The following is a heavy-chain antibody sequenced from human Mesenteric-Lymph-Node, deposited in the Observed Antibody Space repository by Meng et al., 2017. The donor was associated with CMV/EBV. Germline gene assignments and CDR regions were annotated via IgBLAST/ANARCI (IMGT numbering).Heavy chain of an antibody. J-gene: IGHJ4*02. CDR2: VHTGGLTT. V-gene: IGHV3-23*01. CDR1: GFTFSNFV. CDR3: ARGPERWELLDS. Sequence: GGSLRLSCVASGFTFSNFVFNWVRQGPGKGLEWVSTVHTGGLTTYYVDSVEGRFTVSRDNSKNTLYLQMNTLRTEDTSVYYCARGPERWELLDSWGQGTLVTVSS. D-gene: IGHD1-26*01.